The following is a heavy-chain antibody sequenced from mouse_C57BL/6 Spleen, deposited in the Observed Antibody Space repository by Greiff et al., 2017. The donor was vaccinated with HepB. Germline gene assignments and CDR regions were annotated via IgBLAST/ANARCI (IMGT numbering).Heavy chain of an antibody. CDR3: ARHYFDY. Sequence: EVKLMESGGGLVKPGGSLKLSCAASGFTFSDYGMHWVRQAPEKGLEWVAYISSGSSTIYYADTVKGRFTISRDNAKHTLFLQMTSLRSEDTAMYYCARHYFDYWGQGTTLTVSS. CDR2: ISSGSSTI. CDR1: GFTFSDYG. J-gene: IGHJ2*01. V-gene: IGHV5-17*01.